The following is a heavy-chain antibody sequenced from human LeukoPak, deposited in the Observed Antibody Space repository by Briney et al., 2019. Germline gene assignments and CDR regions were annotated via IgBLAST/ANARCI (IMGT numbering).Heavy chain of an antibody. J-gene: IGHJ4*02. CDR3: AREVVIVGGTGGGFDY. CDR2: ISYDGRNI. Sequence: GSLRLSCAASGFTFNNYGMHWVRQAPGKGLKWVAVISYDGRNIHYPDSVKGRFTISRDNSKNTLYLQMNSLRVEDTAVYYCAREVVIVGGTGGGFDYWGQGTLVTVSS. CDR1: GFTFNNYG. D-gene: IGHD1-26*01. V-gene: IGHV3-30*03.